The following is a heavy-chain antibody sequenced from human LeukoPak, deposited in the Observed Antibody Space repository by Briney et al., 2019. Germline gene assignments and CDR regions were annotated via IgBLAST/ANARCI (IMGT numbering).Heavy chain of an antibody. D-gene: IGHD3-9*01. CDR2: IYYSGST. CDR3: ARAGSSKYDILTGYTYYYYLDV. V-gene: IGHV4-59*01. J-gene: IGHJ6*03. Sequence: PSETLSLTCTVSGGSISSYYWSWIRQPPGKGLEWIGYIYYSGSTNYNPSLKSRVTISVDTSKNQFSLKLSSVTAADTAVYYCARAGSSKYDILTGYTYYYYLDVWGKGTTVTISS. CDR1: GGSISSYY.